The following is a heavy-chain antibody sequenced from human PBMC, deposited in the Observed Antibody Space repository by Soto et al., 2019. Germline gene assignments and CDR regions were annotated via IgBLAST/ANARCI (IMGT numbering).Heavy chain of an antibody. CDR2: FDPGDGEV. J-gene: IGHJ5*02. CDR3: DIGVTVDR. Sequence: QVQVVQSGAHVKEPGASVRVSCKVSGYTRTELALHWVRQAPGEGLAWMGGFDPGDGEVLYAQKFQGRLIMTEDTSTNTAPMALSSLRFEDTAVYYCDIGVTVDRWGQGALVSVAS. V-gene: IGHV1-24*01. D-gene: IGHD2-21*02. CDR1: GYTRTELA.